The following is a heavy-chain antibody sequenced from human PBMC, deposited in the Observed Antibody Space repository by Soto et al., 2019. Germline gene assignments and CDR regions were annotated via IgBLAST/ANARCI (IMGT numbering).Heavy chain of an antibody. CDR3: ARIPRYSFPTSDDLDS. Sequence: GASVKVSCKASGGTFYTYTFSWVRQAPGQGLEWMGSITPIYPTTRYAEKFQGRLTVTADGSTNTAYMELNSLTSDDTAVYYCARIPRYSFPTSDDLDSWGQGTLVTVAS. V-gene: IGHV1-69*13. D-gene: IGHD5-18*01. J-gene: IGHJ4*02. CDR1: GGTFYTYT. CDR2: ITPIYPTT.